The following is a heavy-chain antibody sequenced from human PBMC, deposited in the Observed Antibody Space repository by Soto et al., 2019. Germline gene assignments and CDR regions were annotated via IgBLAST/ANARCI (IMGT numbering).Heavy chain of an antibody. V-gene: IGHV4-59*01. Sequence: SETLSLTCTVSGGSISSYYWSWIRQPPGKGLEWIGYIYYSGSTNYNPSLKSRVTISVDTSKNQFSLKLSSVTAADTAVYYCARARGEFGALDYWGQGTLVTVSS. J-gene: IGHJ4*02. CDR2: IYYSGST. CDR3: ARARGEFGALDY. D-gene: IGHD3-10*01. CDR1: GGSISSYY.